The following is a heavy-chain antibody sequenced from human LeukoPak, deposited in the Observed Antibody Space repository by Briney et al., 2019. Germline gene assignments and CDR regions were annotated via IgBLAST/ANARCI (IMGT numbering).Heavy chain of an antibody. CDR3: ARRGGYSYGYGY. D-gene: IGHD5-18*01. Sequence: SETLSLTCTVSGDSITSGRYYWSWIRQPPGKGLEWIGYIYYSGSTNYNPSLKSRVTISVDTSKNQFSLKLSSVTAADTAVYYCARRGGYSYGYGYWGQGTLVTVSS. CDR2: IYYSGST. V-gene: IGHV4-61*01. J-gene: IGHJ4*02. CDR1: GDSITSGRYY.